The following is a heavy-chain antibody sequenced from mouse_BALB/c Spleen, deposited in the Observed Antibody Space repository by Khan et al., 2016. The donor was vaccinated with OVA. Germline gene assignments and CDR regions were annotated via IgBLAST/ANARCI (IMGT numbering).Heavy chain of an antibody. J-gene: IGHJ3*01. D-gene: IGHD2-1*01. CDR2: IDPPNDDS. CDR1: GFNIKDTY. Sequence: VQLQQSGAELVKPGASVNLSCSASGFNIKDTYIHWVKQRPEQGLEWIGRIDPPNDDSKFGPKFQDKATLTADTSSNTAYLQLTSLTSEDTAVYYCATRYGNPFAYWGQGTLVSVSA. CDR3: ATRYGNPFAY. V-gene: IGHV14-3*02.